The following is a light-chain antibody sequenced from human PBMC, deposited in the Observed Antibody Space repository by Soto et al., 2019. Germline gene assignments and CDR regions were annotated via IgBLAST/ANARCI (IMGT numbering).Light chain of an antibody. V-gene: IGKV3-20*01. CDR2: GAS. Sequence: DIVLTQSPGTLSLSPGERATLSCRARQIISSTYFGRYQHKPGQAPRLLIYGASSRATGIPDRFSGSVSGIDFTLTIIRLEPEDFAVYYCQHYDTSLYSFDQGTKLEIK. CDR3: QHYDTSLYS. CDR1: QIISSTY. J-gene: IGKJ2*03.